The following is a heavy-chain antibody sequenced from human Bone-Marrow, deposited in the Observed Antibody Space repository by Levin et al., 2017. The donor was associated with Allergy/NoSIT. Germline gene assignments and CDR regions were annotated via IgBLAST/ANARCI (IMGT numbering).Heavy chain of an antibody. CDR2: ISSTGSYI. CDR3: ARIFGFCSDGSCR. V-gene: IGHV3-21*01. Sequence: GGSLRLSCAASGFTFSTYTMNWVRQAPGKGLEWVSSISSTGSYIKYADSVKGRFTISRDNAKSSLYLQMDNLRAEDTAVYYCARIFGFCSDGSCRWGQGTLVTVSS. CDR1: GFTFSTYT. D-gene: IGHD2-15*01. J-gene: IGHJ4*02.